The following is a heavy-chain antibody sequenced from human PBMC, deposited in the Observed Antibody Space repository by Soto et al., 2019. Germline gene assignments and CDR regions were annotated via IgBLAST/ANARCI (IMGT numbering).Heavy chain of an antibody. CDR2: IIPIFGTA. CDR3: ASAETTFYMDV. D-gene: IGHD4-17*01. V-gene: IGHV1-69*05. Sequence: GASVKVSCKASGGTFSSYAISRVRQAPGQGLEWMGGIIPIFGTANYAQKLQGRVTMTTDTSTSTAYMELRSLRSDDTAVYYCASAETTFYMDVWGKGTTVTVSS. CDR1: GGTFSSYA. J-gene: IGHJ6*03.